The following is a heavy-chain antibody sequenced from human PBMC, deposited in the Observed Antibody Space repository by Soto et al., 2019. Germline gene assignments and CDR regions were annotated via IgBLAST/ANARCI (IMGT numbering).Heavy chain of an antibody. CDR1: GYTFTSYG. CDR3: ARRYCSSTSCYGPYYHYGMDV. V-gene: IGHV1-18*04. CDR2: ISAYNGNT. D-gene: IGHD2-2*01. Sequence: GGSGKVCGKASGYTFTSYGISWERQAPGQGLQRVGWISAYNGNTNYAQKLQGRVTMTTDTSTSTAYMELRSLRSDDTAVYYCARRYCSSTSCYGPYYHYGMDVWGQGTTVTVSS. J-gene: IGHJ6*01.